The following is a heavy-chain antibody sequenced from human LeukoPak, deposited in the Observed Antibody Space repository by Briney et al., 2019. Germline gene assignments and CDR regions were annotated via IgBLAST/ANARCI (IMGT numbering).Heavy chain of an antibody. CDR1: GFSLSTSGVG. V-gene: IGHV2-5*02. J-gene: IGHJ5*02. D-gene: IGHD6-13*01. CDR2: IYWDDDK. CDR3: AHRRVGSSWPYNWFDP. Sequence: SGPTLVKPTQTLTLTCTFSGFSLSTSGVGVGWIRQPPAKALEWLALIYWDDDKRYSPSLKSRLTITKDTSKNQVVLTMTNMDPVDTATYYCAHRRVGSSWPYNWFDPWGQGTLVTVSS.